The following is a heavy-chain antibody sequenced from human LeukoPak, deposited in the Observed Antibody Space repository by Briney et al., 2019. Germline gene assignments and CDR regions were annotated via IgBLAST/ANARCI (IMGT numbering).Heavy chain of an antibody. CDR2: IYYDGSDK. D-gene: IGHD4-17*01. Sequence: GGSLRLSCVVSGFTFRNFGMHWVRQAPGKGLEWVAVIYYDGSDKYYVDSVKGRFAVSRDNSKNTLYLQMNNLRVEDTAVYYCARGYGDYPPGYWGQGTLVTVSS. J-gene: IGHJ4*02. CDR1: GFTFRNFG. CDR3: ARGYGDYPPGY. V-gene: IGHV3-33*01.